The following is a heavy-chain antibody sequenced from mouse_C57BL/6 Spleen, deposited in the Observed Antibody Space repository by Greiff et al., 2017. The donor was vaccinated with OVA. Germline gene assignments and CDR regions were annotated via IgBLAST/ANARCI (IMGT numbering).Heavy chain of an antibody. J-gene: IGHJ4*01. D-gene: IGHD1-1*01. Sequence: LVESGPELVKPGASVKISCKASGYSFTSYYIHWVKQRPGQGLEWIGWIYPGSGNTKYNEKFKGKATLTADTSSSTAYMQLSSLTSEDSAVYYCARHGPYAMDYWGQGTSVTVSS. CDR1: GYSFTSYY. CDR3: ARHGPYAMDY. CDR2: IYPGSGNT. V-gene: IGHV1-66*01.